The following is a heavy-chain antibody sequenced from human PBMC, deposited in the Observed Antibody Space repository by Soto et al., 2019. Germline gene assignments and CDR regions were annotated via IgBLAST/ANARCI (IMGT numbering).Heavy chain of an antibody. CDR3: ARYGSGSSVWFDP. Sequence: SETLSLTCTVSGGSISNYYWIWIRQPPGKGLEWIGYIYYSGSTIYNPSLKSRVTISVDTSKNQFSLKLSSVTAADTAVYYCARYGSGSSVWFDPWVQGTLVTVSS. CDR1: GGSISNYY. CDR2: IYYSGST. V-gene: IGHV4-59*01. D-gene: IGHD3-10*01. J-gene: IGHJ5*02.